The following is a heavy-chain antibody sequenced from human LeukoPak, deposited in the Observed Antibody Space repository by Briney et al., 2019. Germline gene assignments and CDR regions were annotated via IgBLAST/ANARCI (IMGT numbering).Heavy chain of an antibody. CDR3: GRGTYCSGGSCYSFDY. CDR2: FNPNSGDT. V-gene: IGHV1-2*02. D-gene: IGHD2-15*01. Sequence: GASVKVSCKASGYPFTGYYMHWVRQAPGQGLEWMGWFNPNSGDTNYAQKFQGRVTMTRDTSISTAYMELGRLTSDDTAVYYCGRGTYCSGGSCYSFDYWGQGTLVTVSS. CDR1: GYPFTGYY. J-gene: IGHJ4*02.